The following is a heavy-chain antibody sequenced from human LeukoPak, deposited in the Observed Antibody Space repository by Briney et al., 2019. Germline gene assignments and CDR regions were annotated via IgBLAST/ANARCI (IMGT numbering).Heavy chain of an antibody. D-gene: IGHD3-22*01. V-gene: IGHV1-69*13. CDR1: GGTFGSYA. CDR2: IIPIFGTA. J-gene: IGHJ6*02. CDR3: ARGGEATMIVYYGMDV. Sequence: ASVKVSCKASGGTFGSYAISWVRQALGQGLEWMGGIIPIFGTANYAQKFQGRVTITADESTSTAYMELSSLRSEDTAVYYCARGGEATMIVYYGMDVWGQGTTVTVSS.